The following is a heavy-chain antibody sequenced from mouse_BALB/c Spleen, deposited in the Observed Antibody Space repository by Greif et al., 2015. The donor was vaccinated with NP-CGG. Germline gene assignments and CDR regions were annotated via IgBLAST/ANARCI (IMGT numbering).Heavy chain of an antibody. Sequence: VKLMESGAELMKPGASVKISCKATGYTFSSYWIEWVKQRPGHGLEWIGEILPGSGSTNYNEKFKGKATFTADTSSNTAYMQLSSLTSEDSAVYYCAQDSSGTSAMDYWGQGTSVTVSS. CDR3: AQDSSGTSAMDY. D-gene: IGHD3-2*01. V-gene: IGHV1-9*01. CDR1: GYTFSSYW. CDR2: ILPGSGST. J-gene: IGHJ4*01.